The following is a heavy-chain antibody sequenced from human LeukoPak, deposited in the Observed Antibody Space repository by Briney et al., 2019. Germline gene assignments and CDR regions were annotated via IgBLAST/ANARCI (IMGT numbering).Heavy chain of an antibody. D-gene: IGHD3-22*01. CDR1: GYSITTGYY. J-gene: IGHJ1*01. V-gene: IGHV4-38-2*02. CDR3: ARDADYYDSSGHFQH. CDR2: IYYSGST. Sequence: SETLSLTCTVSGYSITTGYYWGWIRQPPGKGLEWIGSIYYSGSTYYNPSLKSRVTISVDTSKNQFSLKLSSVTAADTAVYYCARDADYYDSSGHFQHWGQGTLVTVSS.